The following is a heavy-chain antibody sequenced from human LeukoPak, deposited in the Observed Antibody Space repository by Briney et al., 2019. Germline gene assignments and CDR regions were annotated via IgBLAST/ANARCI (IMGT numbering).Heavy chain of an antibody. CDR3: ARTLGSFDI. Sequence: KPSETLSLTCTVSGGSISSYYWSWIRQPPGKGLEWIGYIYYSGSTNYNPSLKSRVTISVDTSKNQFSLRLSSVTAADTAVYYCARTLGSFDIWGQGTMVTVSS. CDR2: IYYSGST. J-gene: IGHJ3*02. V-gene: IGHV4-59*01. D-gene: IGHD2/OR15-2a*01. CDR1: GGSISSYY.